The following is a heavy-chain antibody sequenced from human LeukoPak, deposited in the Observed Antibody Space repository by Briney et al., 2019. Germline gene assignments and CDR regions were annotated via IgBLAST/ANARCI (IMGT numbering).Heavy chain of an antibody. V-gene: IGHV3-33*01. J-gene: IGHJ4*02. CDR1: GFTFSSYG. Sequence: PTGGSLRLSCAASGFTFSSYGMHWVRQAPGKGLEWVAVIWYDGSNKYYAGSVKGRFTISRDNSKNTLYLQMNSLRAEDTAAYYCARGGRATYYYDSSGYYPDYWGQGTLVTVSS. CDR3: ARGGRATYYYDSSGYYPDY. CDR2: IWYDGSNK. D-gene: IGHD3-22*01.